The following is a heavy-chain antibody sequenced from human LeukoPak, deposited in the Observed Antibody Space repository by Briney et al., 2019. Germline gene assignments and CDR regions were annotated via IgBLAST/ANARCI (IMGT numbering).Heavy chain of an antibody. D-gene: IGHD2-21*02. CDR2: ICYSGST. V-gene: IGHV4-59*01. CDR1: GVYISSYY. J-gene: IGHJ3*02. Sequence: NSSETLSLTCTVSGVYISSYYWSWIRQPPGKGPEWVGYICYSGSTYYNPSLKMRVTISVDTSKNQFSLKLSSVTAADTAVYYCARGVLAYCGADCYDDDFDIWGQGTMVTVSS. CDR3: ARGVLAYCGADCYDDDFDI.